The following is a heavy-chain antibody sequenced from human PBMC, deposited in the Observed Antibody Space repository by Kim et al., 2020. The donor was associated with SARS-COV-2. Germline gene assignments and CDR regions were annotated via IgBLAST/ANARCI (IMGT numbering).Heavy chain of an antibody. J-gene: IGHJ4*02. V-gene: IGHV1-3*01. CDR1: GYTFTSYG. D-gene: IGHD1-26*01. CDR3: ARDPRPTWGGSFVVGFDY. Sequence: ASVKVSCKASGYTFTSYGIHWVRQAPVQGLEWMGWINAGNGDTKYSPKIQGRVTITRDTSATTAYLEMNSLRSDDTAVYYCARDPRPTWGGSFVVGFDYWGQGTLVTVSS. CDR2: INAGNGDT.